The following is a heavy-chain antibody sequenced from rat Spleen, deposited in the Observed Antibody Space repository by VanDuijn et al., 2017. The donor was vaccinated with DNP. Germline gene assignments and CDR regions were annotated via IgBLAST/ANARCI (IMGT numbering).Heavy chain of an antibody. CDR2: IASGGNT. Sequence: QVQLKESGPGMVQPSQTLSLTCTVSGFSLTDYNVHWVRPPPGKGLDWISAIASGGNTFYNSVLKSRLSISRDTSKSQVFLRMNSLQTEDTAIYYCTRDYYSRYIYHWAMDAWGQGTSVTVSS. V-gene: IGHV2-19*01. CDR1: GFSLTDYN. J-gene: IGHJ4*01. CDR3: TRDYYSRYIYHWAMDA. D-gene: IGHD1-2*01.